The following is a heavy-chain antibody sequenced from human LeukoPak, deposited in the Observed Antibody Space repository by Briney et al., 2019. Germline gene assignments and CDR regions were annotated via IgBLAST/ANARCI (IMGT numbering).Heavy chain of an antibody. D-gene: IGHD2-2*01. V-gene: IGHV4-61*02. CDR1: GGSINSGTYY. J-gene: IGHJ4*02. Sequence: SQTLSLTRTVSGGSINSGTYYWPWIRQPAGKGLEWIGRISTSGSTNYKPSLKSRVTISVDAPKNQFSLKLSSVTAADTAVYYCAREGAAAVFDYWGQGTLVTVSS. CDR2: ISTSGST. CDR3: AREGAAAVFDY.